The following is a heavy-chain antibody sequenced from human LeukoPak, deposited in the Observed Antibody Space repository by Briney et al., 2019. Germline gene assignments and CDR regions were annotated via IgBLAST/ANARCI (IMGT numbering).Heavy chain of an antibody. Sequence: ASVKVSCKASGYTFTSYGISWVRQGPGQGLEWMGWISAYNGNTNYAQKLQGRVTMTTDTSTSTAYMELRSLRSDDTAVYYCARVTRRGGSYNWFDPWGQGTLVTVSS. CDR1: GYTFTSYG. J-gene: IGHJ5*02. CDR2: ISAYNGNT. V-gene: IGHV1-18*01. CDR3: ARVTRRGGSYNWFDP. D-gene: IGHD2-15*01.